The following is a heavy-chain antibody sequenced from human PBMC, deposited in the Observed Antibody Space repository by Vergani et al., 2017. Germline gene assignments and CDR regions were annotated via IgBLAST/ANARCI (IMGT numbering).Heavy chain of an antibody. CDR2: IYSGGST. Sequence: EVQLVESGGGLVQPGGSLRLSCAASGFTVSSNYMTWVRQAPKKGLEWVSVIYSGGSTYHADSVKGRFTISRDNSKNTLNLQMNSLRAEDTAVYYCARAPIGDYFLDFWGQGTLVTVSS. D-gene: IGHD4-17*01. CDR3: ARAPIGDYFLDF. CDR1: GFTVSSNY. J-gene: IGHJ4*02. V-gene: IGHV3-66*02.